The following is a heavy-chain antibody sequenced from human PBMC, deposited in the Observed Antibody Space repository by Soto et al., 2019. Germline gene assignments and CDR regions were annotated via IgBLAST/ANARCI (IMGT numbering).Heavy chain of an antibody. CDR1: GWSFSGYY. Sequence: SETLSLTCAVYGWSFSGYYWSWIRQPPGKGLEWIGEINHSGSTNYNPSLKSRVTISVDTSKNQFPLKLSSVTAADTAVYYCARATRGGDSYGYYYYYYYMDVWGKGTTVTVSS. D-gene: IGHD5-18*01. CDR3: ARATRGGDSYGYYYYYYYMDV. J-gene: IGHJ6*03. V-gene: IGHV4-34*01. CDR2: INHSGST.